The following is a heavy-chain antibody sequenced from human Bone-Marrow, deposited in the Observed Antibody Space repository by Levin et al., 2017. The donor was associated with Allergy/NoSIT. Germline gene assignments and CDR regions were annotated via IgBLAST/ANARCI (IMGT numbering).Heavy chain of an antibody. CDR3: ARVDSTGGGYFYYGMDV. Sequence: ASVKVSCKASGYTLTSYYLHWVRQAPGQGLEWMGTINPSGGSTIYAQKFQGRVTMTRDTSTSTVYMELSRLRSEDTAVYYCARVDSTGGGYFYYGMDVWGQGTTVSVFS. CDR2: INPSGGST. V-gene: IGHV1-46*01. D-gene: IGHD6-25*01. CDR1: GYTLTSYY. J-gene: IGHJ6*02.